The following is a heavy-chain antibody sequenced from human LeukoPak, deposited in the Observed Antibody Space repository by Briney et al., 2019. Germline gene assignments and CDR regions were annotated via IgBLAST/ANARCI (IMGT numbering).Heavy chain of an antibody. Sequence: GGSLRLSCAASGFTFSSYAMSWVRQAPGKGLEWVSAISGSGGSTNYADSVKGRFTISRDNSKNTLYLQMNSLRAEDTAVYYCAKGEMAPYYYMDVWGKGTTVTVSS. CDR2: ISGSGGST. V-gene: IGHV3-23*01. CDR1: GFTFSSYA. J-gene: IGHJ6*03. D-gene: IGHD5-24*01. CDR3: AKGEMAPYYYMDV.